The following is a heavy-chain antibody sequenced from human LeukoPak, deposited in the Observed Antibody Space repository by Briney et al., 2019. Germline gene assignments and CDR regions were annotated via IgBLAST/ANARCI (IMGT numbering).Heavy chain of an antibody. CDR1: GYTSTIYR. D-gene: IGHD4-23*01. CDR2: INRDGSST. V-gene: IGHV3-74*01. CDR3: ARARNGCNSPLDY. J-gene: IGHJ4*02. Sequence: PGGSLRLSSAPPGYTSTIYRTHWVRQAPGRGRVWVSRINRDGSSTSYADSVKGRSTTSRDNAKNTLYLQMNSLRAENTPLFSCARARNGCNSPLDYGGQGTRV.